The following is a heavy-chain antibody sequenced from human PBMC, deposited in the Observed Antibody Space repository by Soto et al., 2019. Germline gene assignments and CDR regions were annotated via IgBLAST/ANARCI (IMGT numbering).Heavy chain of an antibody. CDR1: GGSISSGGYS. V-gene: IGHV4-30-2*01. D-gene: IGHD5-18*01. CDR2: IYHSGST. J-gene: IGHJ6*02. Sequence: SETLSLTCAVSGGSISSGGYSWSWIRQPPGKGLEWIGYIYHSGSTYYNLSLKSRVTISVDRSKNQFSLKLSSVTAADTAVYYCARGGYSYGTSTYYYYGMDVWGQGTTVTVSS. CDR3: ARGGYSYGTSTYYYYGMDV.